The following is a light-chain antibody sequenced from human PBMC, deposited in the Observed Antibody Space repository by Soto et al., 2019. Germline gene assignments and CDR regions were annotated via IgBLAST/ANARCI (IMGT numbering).Light chain of an antibody. Sequence: DIQMTQSPSSVSASVGDRGTITCRASQGISSWVAWYQQKPGKAPNLLIYAATSLQSGVPSRFSGSGSGTEFTLTISSLQPEDFATYYCQQADTCPLTFGGGTKVEIK. CDR1: QGISSW. CDR3: QQADTCPLT. CDR2: AAT. J-gene: IGKJ4*01. V-gene: IGKV1-12*01.